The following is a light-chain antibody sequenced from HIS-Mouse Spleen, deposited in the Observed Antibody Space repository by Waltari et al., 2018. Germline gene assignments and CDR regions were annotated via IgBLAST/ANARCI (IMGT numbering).Light chain of an antibody. CDR1: SSTIGSNY. CDR2: RNN. J-gene: IGLJ2*01. V-gene: IGLV1-47*01. CDR3: AAWDDSLSGHVV. Sequence: QSVLTQPPSASGTPGQRVTISCSGSSSTIGSNYVYWYQQLPGTAPKLLIYRNNPRPSGVPDRFSGSKSGTSASLAISGLRSEDEADYYCAAWDDSLSGHVVFGGGTKLTVL.